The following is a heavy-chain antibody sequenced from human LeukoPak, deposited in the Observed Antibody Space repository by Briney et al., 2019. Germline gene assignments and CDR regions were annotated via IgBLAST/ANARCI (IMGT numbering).Heavy chain of an antibody. CDR1: GYTFTDYY. J-gene: IGHJ4*02. Sequence: ASVKVSCTASGYTFTDYYMHWVRQAPGQGLEWMAWINPNSGDTKYEQKFQGRVTMTRDTSISTAYMELSRLTSDDTAVYYCARHPYSGSYHFDYWGQGTLVTVSS. CDR3: ARHPYSGSYHFDY. V-gene: IGHV1-2*02. CDR2: INPNSGDT. D-gene: IGHD1-26*01.